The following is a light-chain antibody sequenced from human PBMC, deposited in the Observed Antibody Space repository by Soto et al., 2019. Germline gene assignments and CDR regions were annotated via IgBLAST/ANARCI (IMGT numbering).Light chain of an antibody. CDR1: QSISRN. CDR3: QQSFTTASIT. V-gene: IGKV1-39*01. CDR2: AAS. J-gene: IGKJ5*01. Sequence: DIQMTQYPSSLSASVGDRVTITCRASQSISRNLNWYQHKPGKAPKLLIYAASNLQNGVPSRFRGGGSGTEFTLSINSLQPEDFGTYYCQQSFTTASITFGQGTRLDIK.